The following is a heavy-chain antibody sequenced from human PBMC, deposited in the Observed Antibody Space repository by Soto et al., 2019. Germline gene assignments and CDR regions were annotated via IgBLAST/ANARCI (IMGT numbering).Heavy chain of an antibody. CDR3: AKVWTGAVAGFDY. CDR1: GFTFSSYA. J-gene: IGHJ4*02. Sequence: AGGSLRLSCAASGFTFSSYAMSWVRQAPGKGLEWVSAISGSGGSTYYADSVKGRFTISRDNSKNTLYLQMNSLRAEDTAVYYCAKVWTGAVAGFDYWGQGTLVTVSS. D-gene: IGHD6-19*01. V-gene: IGHV3-23*01. CDR2: ISGSGGST.